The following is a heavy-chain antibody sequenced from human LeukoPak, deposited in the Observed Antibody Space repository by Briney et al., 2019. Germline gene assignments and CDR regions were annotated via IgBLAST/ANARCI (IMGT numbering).Heavy chain of an antibody. CDR1: GFSFNNYA. CDR2: IIGSSGTT. V-gene: IGHV3-23*01. D-gene: IGHD6-19*01. CDR3: AKDMSSGWSGGAMDV. Sequence: GGSLRLSCVASGFSFNNYAMNWVRQAPGKGLEWVSLIIGSSGTTFYADSVKGRFTISRDNAKNSLYLQMNSLRAEDTALYYRAKDMSSGWSGGAMDVWGQGTTVTVSS. J-gene: IGHJ6*02.